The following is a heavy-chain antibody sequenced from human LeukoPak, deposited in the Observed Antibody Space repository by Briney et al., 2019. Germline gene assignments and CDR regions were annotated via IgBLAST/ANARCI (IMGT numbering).Heavy chain of an antibody. V-gene: IGHV4-59*01. J-gene: IGHJ6*03. Sequence: SETLSLTCTVSGGSISNYFWSWIRQPPGKGLECIGFMYYSDSTSYNPSLKSRVSVSVDTSKNQFSLKLSSVTAADTAVYYCARFPGGAEYRHYYYMDVWGKGTTVTVSS. CDR3: ARFPGGAEYRHYYYMDV. CDR2: MYYSDST. D-gene: IGHD1-14*01. CDR1: GGSISNYF.